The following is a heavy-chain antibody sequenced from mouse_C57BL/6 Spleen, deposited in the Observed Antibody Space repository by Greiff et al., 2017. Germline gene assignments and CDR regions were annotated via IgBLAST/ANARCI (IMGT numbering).Heavy chain of an antibody. CDR1: GFTFSSYG. J-gene: IGHJ1*03. CDR3: ARQTNWDVLDV. Sequence: EVQGVESGGDLVKPGGSLKLSCAASGFTFSSYGMSWVRQTPDKRLEWVATISSGGSYTYYPDSVKGRFTISRDNAKNTLYLQMSSLKSEDTAMYYCARQTNWDVLDVWGTGTTVTVSS. V-gene: IGHV5-6*01. CDR2: ISSGGSYT. D-gene: IGHD4-1*02.